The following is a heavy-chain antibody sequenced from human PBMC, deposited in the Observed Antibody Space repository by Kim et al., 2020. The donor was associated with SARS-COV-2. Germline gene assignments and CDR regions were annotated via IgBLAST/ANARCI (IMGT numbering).Heavy chain of an antibody. J-gene: IGHJ3*02. D-gene: IGHD2-8*02. V-gene: IGHV1-8*01. CDR1: GYTFTSYD. CDR2: MNPNSGNT. CDR3: ARGGWSPCDVCYTGDAFDI. Sequence: ASVKVSCKASGYTFTSYDINWVRQATGQGLEWMGWMNPNSGNTGYAQKFQGRVTMTRNTSISTAYMELSSLRPEDTAVYYCARGGWSPCDVCYTGDAFDIWGQGTMVTVSS.